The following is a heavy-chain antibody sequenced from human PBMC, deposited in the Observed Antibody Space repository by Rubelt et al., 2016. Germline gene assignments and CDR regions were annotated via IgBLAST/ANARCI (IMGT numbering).Heavy chain of an antibody. J-gene: IGHJ3*02. CDR1: GFAVSRYT. CDR3: ARGRSGGPDVFDI. V-gene: IGHV3-48*01. Sequence: ESGGGLVKPGGSLRLSCAASGFAVSRYTMNWVRQAPGRGLEWISYIDSAGDTIFYADSVRGRFTISRDNGKNTLHLQMNSLRAEDTAVYYCARGRSGGPDVFDIWGQGTMVTVSS. D-gene: IGHD2-8*02. CDR2: IDSAGDTI.